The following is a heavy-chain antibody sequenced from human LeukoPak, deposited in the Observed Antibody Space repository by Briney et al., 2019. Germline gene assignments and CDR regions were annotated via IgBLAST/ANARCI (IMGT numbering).Heavy chain of an antibody. J-gene: IGHJ5*02. Sequence: SETLSLTCTVSGXSISSYYWSWIRQPPGKGLEWIGHIYGSGSTNYNPSLKSRVTLSVDTSKNQFSLKLSSVTAADTAVSYCAREGTSGTHLNWFDRWGQGTLVTVSS. CDR1: GXSISSYY. CDR3: AREGTSGTHLNWFDR. D-gene: IGHD1-1*01. CDR2: IYGSGST. V-gene: IGHV4-59*01.